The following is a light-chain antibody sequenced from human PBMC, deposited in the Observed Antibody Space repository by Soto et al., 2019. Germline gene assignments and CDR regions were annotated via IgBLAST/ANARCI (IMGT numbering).Light chain of an antibody. CDR3: QHSYSTRWT. CDR1: QSISSY. Sequence: DIQMTQSPSSLSASVGDRVTITCRASQSISSYLNWYQQKPGKAPKLLIYAASSLQSGVPSRFSGSGSGTDFTPTITSLQPEDFATYYCQHSYSTRWTFGQGTKVEIK. CDR2: AAS. V-gene: IGKV1-39*01. J-gene: IGKJ1*01.